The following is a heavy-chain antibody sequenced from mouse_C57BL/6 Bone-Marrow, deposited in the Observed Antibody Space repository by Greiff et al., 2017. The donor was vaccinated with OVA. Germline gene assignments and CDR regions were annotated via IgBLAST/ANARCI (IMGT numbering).Heavy chain of an antibody. J-gene: IGHJ2*01. V-gene: IGHV2-2*01. CDR2: IWSGGST. D-gene: IGHD2-3*01. CDR1: GFSFTSYG. CDR3: AKNNDGYCAFDY. Sequence: QVQLQQSGPGLVQPSQSLSISCTASGFSFTSYGVHWVRQSPGKGLEWLGVIWSGGSTDYNAAFIARLSISKDTSKGQVFFKRNSLQAADTSIYYSAKNNDGYCAFDYWGQGTTLTVSS.